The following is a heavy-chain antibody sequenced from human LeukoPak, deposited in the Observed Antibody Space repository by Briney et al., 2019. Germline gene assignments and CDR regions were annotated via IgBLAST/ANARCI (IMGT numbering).Heavy chain of an antibody. J-gene: IGHJ4*02. CDR1: GGTFSSYA. V-gene: IGHV1-69*05. CDR2: IIPIFGTA. Sequence: SVKVSCKASGGTFSSYAISWVRQAPGQGLEWMGGIIPIFGTANYAQKFQGRVTITTDESTSTAYMELSSLRSEDTAVYYCARVPGAVAGDYYFDYWGQGTLVTASS. D-gene: IGHD6-19*01. CDR3: ARVPGAVAGDYYFDY.